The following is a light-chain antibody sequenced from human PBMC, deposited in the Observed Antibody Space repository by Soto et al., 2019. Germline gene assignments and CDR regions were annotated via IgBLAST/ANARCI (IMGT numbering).Light chain of an antibody. J-gene: IGLJ2*01. CDR3: SSYTSSSTVV. CDR1: SIDVGRYNY. CDR2: DVS. Sequence: QSVLTQPASVSGSPGQSITISCTGTSIDVGRYNYVSWCQQHPGKAPKLIIYDVSNRPSGVSNRFSGSKSGNTASLTISGLQAEDEADYYCSSYTSSSTVVFGGGTKLTVL. V-gene: IGLV2-14*01.